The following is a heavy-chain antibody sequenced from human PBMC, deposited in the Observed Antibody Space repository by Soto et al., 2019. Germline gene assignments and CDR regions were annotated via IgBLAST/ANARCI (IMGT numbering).Heavy chain of an antibody. V-gene: IGHV1-8*01. CDR1: GYTFTSYD. CDR2: MNPNSGNT. CDR3: ARCRRSTPLPYYYYYYMDV. Sequence: QVQLVQSGAEVKKPGASVKVSCKASGYTFTSYDINWVRQATGQGLEWMGWMNPNSGNTGYAQKFQGRVTMTRNTSISTAYMELSSLRSEDTAVYYCARCRRSTPLPYYYYYYMDVWGKGATVTVSS. J-gene: IGHJ6*03.